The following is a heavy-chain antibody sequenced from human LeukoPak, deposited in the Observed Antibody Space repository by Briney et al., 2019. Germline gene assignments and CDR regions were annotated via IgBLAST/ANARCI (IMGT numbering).Heavy chain of an antibody. D-gene: IGHD6-13*01. CDR3: ARDLIIAAAGTNWFDP. CDR1: GFTFSDYY. V-gene: IGHV3-11*06. CDR2: ISSSSSYT. J-gene: IGHJ5*02. Sequence: PGGSLRLSCSASGFTFSDYYMSWIRQAPGKGLEWVSYISSSSSYTNYAHSVKGRFTISRDNAKNSLYLQMNSLRAEDTAVYYCARDLIIAAAGTNWFDPWGQGTLVTVSS.